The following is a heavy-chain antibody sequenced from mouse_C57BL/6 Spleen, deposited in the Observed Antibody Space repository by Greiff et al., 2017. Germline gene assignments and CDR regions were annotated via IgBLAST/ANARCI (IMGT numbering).Heavy chain of an antibody. Sequence: VQLQESGPGLVAPSQSLSITCTVSGFSLTSYGVDWVRQSPGKGLEWLGVIWGVGSTNYNSALKASLSISKDNSKSQVFLKMNSLQTDDTAMYYCASEFSTTGFAYWGQGTLVTVSA. D-gene: IGHD1-1*01. CDR2: IWGVGST. CDR3: ASEFSTTGFAY. CDR1: GFSLTSYG. J-gene: IGHJ3*01. V-gene: IGHV2-6*01.